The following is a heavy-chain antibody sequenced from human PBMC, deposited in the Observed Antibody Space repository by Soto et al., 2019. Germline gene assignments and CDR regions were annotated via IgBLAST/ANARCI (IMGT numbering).Heavy chain of an antibody. CDR3: ASLCGGSCYDSDV. D-gene: IGHD2-15*01. J-gene: IGHJ6*02. CDR1: GYSFTSYA. V-gene: IGHV1-3*04. CDR2: INTGNGNT. Sequence: GASVKVSCTASGYSFTSYAMHWVRQAPGQRLEWMGWINTGNGNTKYSQKFQGRVTITRDTFAGTAYMELSSLRSEDTAVYYCASLCGGSCYDSDVWGQGTTVTVSS.